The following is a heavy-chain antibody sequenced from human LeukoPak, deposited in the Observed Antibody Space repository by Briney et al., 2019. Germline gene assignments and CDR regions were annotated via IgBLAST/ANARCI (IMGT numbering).Heavy chain of an antibody. J-gene: IGHJ4*02. CDR3: ARAPPRRSSGYSEPPRI. CDR1: GGSISSSSYY. V-gene: IGHV4-39*07. Sequence: SETLSLTCTVSGGSISSSSYYWGWIRQPPGKGLEWIGSIYYSGSTYYNPSLKSRVTISVDTSKNQFSLKLSSVTAADTAVYYCARAPPRRSSGYSEPPRIWGQGTLVTVSS. CDR2: IYYSGST. D-gene: IGHD3-22*01.